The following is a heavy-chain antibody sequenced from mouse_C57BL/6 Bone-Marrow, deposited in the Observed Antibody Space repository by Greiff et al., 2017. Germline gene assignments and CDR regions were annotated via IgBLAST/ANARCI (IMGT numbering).Heavy chain of an antibody. D-gene: IGHD2-3*01. V-gene: IGHV1-69*01. CDR1: GYTFTSYW. CDR3: ARSGDGYSPWFAY. CDR2: IDPSDSYT. Sequence: QVQLQQPGAELVMPGASVKLSCKASGYTFTSYWMHWVKQRPGQGLEWIGEIDPSDSYTNYNQKFKGKSTLTVDKSSSTAYMQLSSLTSEDSAVYYCARSGDGYSPWFAYWGQGTLVTVSA. J-gene: IGHJ3*01.